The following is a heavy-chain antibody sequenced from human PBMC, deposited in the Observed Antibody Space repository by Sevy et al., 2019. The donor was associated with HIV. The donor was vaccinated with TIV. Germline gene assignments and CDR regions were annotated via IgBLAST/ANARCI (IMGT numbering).Heavy chain of an antibody. Sequence: GGSLRLSCAASGFTFSIYAMHWVRQAPDKGLEWVAVISYDGGVKYFADSVKGRFTISRDNAKNSLYLQMNSLRAEDTAVYYCARDCSSTRCLWGMDVWGQGTTVTVSS. D-gene: IGHD2-2*01. J-gene: IGHJ6*02. V-gene: IGHV3-30*04. CDR1: GFTFSIYA. CDR3: ARDCSSTRCLWGMDV. CDR2: ISYDGGVK.